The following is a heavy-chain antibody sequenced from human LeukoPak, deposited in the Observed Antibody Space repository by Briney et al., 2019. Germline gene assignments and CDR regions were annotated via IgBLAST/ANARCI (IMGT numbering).Heavy chain of an antibody. Sequence: PGGSLRLSCAASGFTFSSYAMSWVRQAPGKGLEWVSAISGSGGSTYYADSVKGRFTISRDNSKNTLYLQMNSLRAEDTAVYYCANRGGSYYVFDYWGQGTLVTVSS. CDR3: ANRGGSYYVFDY. V-gene: IGHV3-23*01. D-gene: IGHD1-26*01. CDR1: GFTFSSYA. J-gene: IGHJ4*02. CDR2: ISGSGGST.